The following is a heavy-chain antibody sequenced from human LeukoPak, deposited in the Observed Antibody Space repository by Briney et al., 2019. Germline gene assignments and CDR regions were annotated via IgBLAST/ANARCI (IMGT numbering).Heavy chain of an antibody. J-gene: IGHJ5*02. CDR2: IYSGGGT. CDR1: GFTVINNY. CDR3: SRDYYGP. Sequence: PGRSLRLSCAASGFTVINNYMRWVRQAPGKGLEWVSSIYSGGGTSYADSVKGRFTISRDNSKNTLYLQMNSLRVEDAAVYYCSRDYYGPWGQGTLVTVSS. V-gene: IGHV3-66*02. D-gene: IGHD3-22*01.